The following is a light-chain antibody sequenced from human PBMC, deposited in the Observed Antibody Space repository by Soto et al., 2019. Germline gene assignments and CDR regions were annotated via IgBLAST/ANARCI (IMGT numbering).Light chain of an antibody. CDR1: ASDVGGYNY. J-gene: IGLJ1*01. Sequence: QSVLTQPASVSGSPGQSITISCTGTASDVGGYNYVSWYQQHPGKAPQLIIYEVTNRPSGISNRFSGSKSGNMASLTISGLQAEDETDYYCLSYTSSSTYVFGSGTKGTVL. V-gene: IGLV2-14*01. CDR2: EVT. CDR3: LSYTSSSTYV.